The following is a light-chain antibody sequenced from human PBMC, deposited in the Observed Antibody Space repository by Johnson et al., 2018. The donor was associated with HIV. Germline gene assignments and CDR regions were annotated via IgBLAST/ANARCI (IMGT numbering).Light chain of an antibody. CDR1: TSNIGSNS. CDR2: DRN. V-gene: IGLV1-51*01. CDR3: GTLNSSLSVLYV. Sequence: QSVLTQPPSVSAAPGQKVTISCSGNTSNIGSNSVSWYQHLPGIAPKLLVYDRNKRPSGIPDRFSGSKSGTSATLGITGLLTGDEADYYCGTLNSSLSVLYVFGTGTTFTVL. J-gene: IGLJ1*01.